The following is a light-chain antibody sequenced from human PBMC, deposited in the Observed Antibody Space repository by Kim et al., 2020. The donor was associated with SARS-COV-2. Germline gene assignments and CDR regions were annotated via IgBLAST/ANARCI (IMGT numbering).Light chain of an antibody. CDR2: YDS. V-gene: IGLV3-21*04. CDR1: NIGSKS. CDR3: QVWDSSSWV. Sequence: GAPGKTARITCGGNNIGSKSVHWYQQKPGQAQVVVIYYDSDRPSGIPERFSGSNSGNTATLTISRVEAGDEADYYCQVWDSSSWVFGGGTQLTVL. J-gene: IGLJ3*02.